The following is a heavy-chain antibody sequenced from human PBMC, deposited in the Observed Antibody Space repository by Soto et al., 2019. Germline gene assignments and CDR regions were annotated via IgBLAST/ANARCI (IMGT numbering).Heavy chain of an antibody. V-gene: IGHV3-21*01. CDR2: ITSTSYM. Sequence: EVQLVESGGGLVKPGGSLRLSCAASGFTFSAYNMNWVRQAPGKGLDWVSSITSTSYMYYADSLKGRFTISGDNAKNSLYLQMNSLRAEDTAVYYCARGVSCNGGRCLFDYWGQGALVTVSS. D-gene: IGHD2-15*01. CDR3: ARGVSCNGGRCLFDY. CDR1: GFTFSAYN. J-gene: IGHJ4*02.